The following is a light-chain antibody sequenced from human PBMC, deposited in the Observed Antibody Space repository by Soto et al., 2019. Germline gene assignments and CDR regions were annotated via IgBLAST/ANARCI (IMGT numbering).Light chain of an antibody. V-gene: IGKV1-5*01. CDR1: QSINFY. CDR3: QQYNSYSTRT. CDR2: NAY. J-gene: IGKJ1*01. Sequence: DIQMTQSPSTLSASVGDRVTITCRASQSINFYLAWYQQKAGKAPKVLIWNAYTLESGVPSRFSGSGSGTEFALTISSLQPDDFATYYCQQYNSYSTRTFGQGTKVDIK.